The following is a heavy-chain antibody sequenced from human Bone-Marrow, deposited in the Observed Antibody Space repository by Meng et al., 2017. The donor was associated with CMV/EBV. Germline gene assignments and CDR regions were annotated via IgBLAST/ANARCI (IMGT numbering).Heavy chain of an antibody. D-gene: IGHD2-2*01. V-gene: IGHV3-23*01. CDR2: ISGSGGST. Sequence: GESLKISCAASGFTFSSYAMSWVRQAPGKGLEWVSAISGSGGSTYYADSVKGRFTISRDNSKNTLYLQMNSLRAEDTAVYYCAKDRGGYCSSTSCYWYVDYWGQGTLVTVSS. CDR3: AKDRGGYCSSTSCYWYVDY. CDR1: GFTFSSYA. J-gene: IGHJ4*02.